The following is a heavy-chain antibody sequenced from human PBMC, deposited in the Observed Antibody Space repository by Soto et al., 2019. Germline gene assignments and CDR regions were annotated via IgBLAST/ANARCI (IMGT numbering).Heavy chain of an antibody. CDR1: GFAFNKFG. CDR3: ATGRDVGGVVGDH. J-gene: IGHJ4*02. CDR2: ISYCGSDE. Sequence: QVQLVESGGGVVQPGTSLRLSCEASGFAFNKFGMHWVRQAPGKGLEWGAFISYCGSDEYYADSVQGRLNITRDNSMNTMNMHLTSXRRXXXXXXXXATGRDVGGVVGDHWGQGALVTVSX. V-gene: IGHV3-30*03. D-gene: IGHD1-26*01.